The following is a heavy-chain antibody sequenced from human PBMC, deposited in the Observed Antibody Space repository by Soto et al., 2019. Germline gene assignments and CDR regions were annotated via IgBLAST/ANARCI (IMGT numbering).Heavy chain of an antibody. Sequence: GGSLRLSCAASGFTFSSYGMHWVRQAPGKGLEWVAVIWYDGSNKYYADSVKGRFTISRDNSKNTLYLQMNSLRAEDTAVYYCARAKYYYDGSGYYRQGDAFDIWGQGTMVTVSS. CDR3: ARAKYYYDGSGYYRQGDAFDI. CDR2: IWYDGSNK. V-gene: IGHV3-33*01. D-gene: IGHD3-22*01. J-gene: IGHJ3*02. CDR1: GFTFSSYG.